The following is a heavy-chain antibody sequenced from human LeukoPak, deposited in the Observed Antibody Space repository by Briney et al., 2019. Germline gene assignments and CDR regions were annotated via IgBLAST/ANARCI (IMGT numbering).Heavy chain of an antibody. V-gene: IGHV1-69*01. Sequence: ASVKVSCKASGGTFSSYAISWVRQAPGQGLEWMGGIIPIFGTANYAQKFQGRVTITADESTSTAYMELSSLRSEDTAVYYCARGIVATDGENYYGMDVWGEGTTVTVSS. CDR3: ARGIVATDGENYYGMDV. CDR2: IIPIFGTA. J-gene: IGHJ6*04. D-gene: IGHD5-12*01. CDR1: GGTFSSYA.